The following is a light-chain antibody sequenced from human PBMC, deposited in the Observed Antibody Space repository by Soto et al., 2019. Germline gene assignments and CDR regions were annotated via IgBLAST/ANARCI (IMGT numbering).Light chain of an antibody. CDR3: QSYDISLTGVI. CDR2: GNR. CDR1: SYNIGAGYD. V-gene: IGLV1-40*01. J-gene: IGLJ2*01. Sequence: QYVLTQPPSVSGAPGQRVTISCAGSSYNIGAGYDVHWYRQLPGTVPKLLIYGNRNRPSGVPDRFSASKSGTSASLAITGLLAEDEADYYCQSYDISLTGVIFGGGTKLTVL.